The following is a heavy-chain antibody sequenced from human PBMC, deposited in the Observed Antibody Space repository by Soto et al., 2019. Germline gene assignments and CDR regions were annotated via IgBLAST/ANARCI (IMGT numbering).Heavy chain of an antibody. J-gene: IGHJ6*02. V-gene: IGHV3-33*01. CDR2: IWYDGSNK. D-gene: IGHD3-10*01. CDR3: ARDYGSGMDV. CDR1: GLTFSSYG. Sequence: QVQLVESGGGVVQPGRSLRLSCAASGLTFSSYGMHWVRQAPGKGLEWVAIIWYDGSNKYYADSVKGRFTISRDNSKNTLYLKMNSLRAEDTAVYYCARDYGSGMDVWGQGTTVTVSS.